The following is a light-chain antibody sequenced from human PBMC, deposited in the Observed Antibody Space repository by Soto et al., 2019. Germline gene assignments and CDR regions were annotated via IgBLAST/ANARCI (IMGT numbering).Light chain of an antibody. J-gene: IGKJ1*01. CDR3: QHYKSYSRT. Sequence: DIQMTQSPSTLSASVGDRVTITCRASQSINNLLAWYQQKPGKAPNLLIYTASNLESGVPSRFSGSGSGTEFTLTISSLQPDDFATYYCQHYKSYSRTFGQGTKVESK. CDR2: TAS. V-gene: IGKV1-5*03. CDR1: QSINNL.